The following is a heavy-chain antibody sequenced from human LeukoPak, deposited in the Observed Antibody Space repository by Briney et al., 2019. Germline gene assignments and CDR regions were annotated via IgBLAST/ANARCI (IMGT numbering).Heavy chain of an antibody. Sequence: SETLSLTCTVPGGSISSGSYYWSWIRQPGGEGLEWIVRIYTSGSTNYNPSLKGRFTIPVKTTKTQFSLKLSSVTAADTAVYYCASSYDSSGFDAFDIWGQGTMVTVSS. CDR3: ASSYDSSGFDAFDI. CDR2: IYTSGST. D-gene: IGHD3-22*01. CDR1: GGSISSGSYY. J-gene: IGHJ3*02. V-gene: IGHV4-61*02.